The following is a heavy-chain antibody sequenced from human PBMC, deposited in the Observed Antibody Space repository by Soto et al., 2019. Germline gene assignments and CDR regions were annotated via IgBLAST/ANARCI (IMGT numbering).Heavy chain of an antibody. CDR3: ARDLWGYCGTDCYPLDV. D-gene: IGHD2-21*02. Sequence: PSGTLSLTCTASGGSISIYYWGWIWQPPGKGLEWIGYMYNTGSTIYNPSLKSRVTISVDTSKNQFSLKLNSVTAADTAVYYCARDLWGYCGTDCYPLDVWGQGTTVTVSS. CDR2: MYNTGST. V-gene: IGHV4-59*01. J-gene: IGHJ6*02. CDR1: GGSISIYY.